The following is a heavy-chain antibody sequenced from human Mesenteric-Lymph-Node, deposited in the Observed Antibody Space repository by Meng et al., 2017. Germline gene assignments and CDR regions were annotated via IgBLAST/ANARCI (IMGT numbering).Heavy chain of an antibody. V-gene: IGHV1-3*01. D-gene: IGHD6-13*01. CDR2: INAGNGNT. CDR1: GYTFTSYA. CDR3: ARSRVSSSWLFDY. Sequence: VKVSCKASGYTFTSYAMHWVRQAPGQRLEWMGWINAGNGNTKYSQKFQGRVTITRDTSASTAYMELSSLRSENTAVYYCARSRVSSSWLFDYWGQGTLVTVSS. J-gene: IGHJ4*02.